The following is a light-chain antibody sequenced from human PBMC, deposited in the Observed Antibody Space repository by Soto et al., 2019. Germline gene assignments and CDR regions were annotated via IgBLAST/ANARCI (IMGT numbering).Light chain of an antibody. CDR2: AAS. V-gene: IGKV1-6*02. Sequence: IQVTQSPSSLSASVGDRVTITCRASQNIDRDLNWYQQKPGQAPKLLIYAASNLYTGVPSRFSGSRSGTEFTLTISSLQPEDFASYYCLQDYGDSWTFGQGTKVEIE. CDR3: LQDYGDSWT. J-gene: IGKJ1*01. CDR1: QNIDRD.